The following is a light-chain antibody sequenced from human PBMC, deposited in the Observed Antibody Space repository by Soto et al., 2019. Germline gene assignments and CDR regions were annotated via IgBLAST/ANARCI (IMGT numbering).Light chain of an antibody. V-gene: IGKV3-20*01. CDR2: GAS. Sequence: EIVLTQSPGTLSLSPGERATLSCRASQSLSSTYLAWYQQKPGQAPRLLIDGASSRATGIPDRFSGSGSGADFTLTISRLETEDFAVFYCQQYGSSPVLTFGGGTKVEIK. J-gene: IGKJ4*01. CDR3: QQYGSSPVLT. CDR1: QSLSSTY.